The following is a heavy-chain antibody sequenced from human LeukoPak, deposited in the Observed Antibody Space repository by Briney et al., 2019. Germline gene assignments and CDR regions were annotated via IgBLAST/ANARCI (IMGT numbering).Heavy chain of an antibody. J-gene: IGHJ4*02. CDR2: LISGSTYI. D-gene: IGHD3-22*01. V-gene: IGHV3-21*01. CDR3: ARDGYYYDSSNFAY. CDR1: EFTFSRYS. Sequence: GGSLSLSCVSSEFTFSRYSMNWVRQAPGKGLEWVSSLISGSTYIYYADSVKGRFTISRDNAKNSLYLQMNSLRAEHTAVYYCARDGYYYDSSNFAYWGEGTLVT.